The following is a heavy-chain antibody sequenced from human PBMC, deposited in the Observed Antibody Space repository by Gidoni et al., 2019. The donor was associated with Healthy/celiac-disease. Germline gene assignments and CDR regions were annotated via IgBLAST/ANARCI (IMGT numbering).Heavy chain of an antibody. J-gene: IGHJ4*02. CDR3: ARAVRDYVGKPIDY. CDR1: GGSISSSSYY. V-gene: IGHV4-39*07. CDR2: IYYSGST. D-gene: IGHD3-16*01. Sequence: QLQLQESGPGLVKPSETLSLTCTVSGGSISSSSYYWGWIRQPPGKGLEWIGSIYYSGSTYYNPSLKSRVTISVDTSKNQFSLKLSSVTAADTAVYYCARAVRDYVGKPIDYWGQGTLVTVSS.